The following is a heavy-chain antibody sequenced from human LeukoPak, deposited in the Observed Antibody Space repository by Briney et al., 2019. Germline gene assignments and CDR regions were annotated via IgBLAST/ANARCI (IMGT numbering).Heavy chain of an antibody. Sequence: SETLSLTCTVSGGSISSYYWSWIRQPPGKGLEWIGYIYYSGSTNYNPSLKSRVTISVDTSKNQFSLKLSSVTAADTAVYYCARVGAAYGIDVWGQGTTVTVSS. CDR3: ARVGAAYGIDV. D-gene: IGHD4/OR15-4a*01. V-gene: IGHV4-59*01. CDR1: GGSISSYY. CDR2: IYYSGST. J-gene: IGHJ6*02.